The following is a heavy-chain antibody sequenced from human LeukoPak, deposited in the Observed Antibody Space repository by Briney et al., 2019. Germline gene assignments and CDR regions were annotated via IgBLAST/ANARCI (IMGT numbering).Heavy chain of an antibody. D-gene: IGHD3-3*02. V-gene: IGHV1-46*01. J-gene: IGHJ4*02. CDR1: GYSFTSFY. CDR3: ARGAF. Sequence: ASVKVSCKTAGYSFTSFYIHWIRQAPGQGLEWMGMVNPSGGSTVSAQKFQDRVNMTADTSTRTIHMEMTGLRSDDTAIYYCARGAFRGQGTLVTVSS. CDR2: VNPSGGST.